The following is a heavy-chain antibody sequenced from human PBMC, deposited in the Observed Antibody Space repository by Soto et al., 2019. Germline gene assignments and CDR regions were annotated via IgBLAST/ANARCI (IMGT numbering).Heavy chain of an antibody. V-gene: IGHV5-10-1*01. CDR3: ARRRAGPYYYYGMDV. CDR2: IDPSDSYT. CDR1: GYSFTSYW. J-gene: IGHJ6*02. D-gene: IGHD1-1*01. Sequence: PGESLKISCKGSGYSFTSYWISWVRQMPGKGLEWMGRIDPSDSYTNYSPSFQGHVTISADKSISTAYLQWSSLKASDTAMYYCARRRAGPYYYYGMDVWGQGTTVTVS.